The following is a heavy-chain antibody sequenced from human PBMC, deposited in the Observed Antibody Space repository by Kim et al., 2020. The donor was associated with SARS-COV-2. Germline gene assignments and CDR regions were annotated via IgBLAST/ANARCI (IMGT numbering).Heavy chain of an antibody. CDR1: GFDFSSYD. V-gene: IGHV3-33*01. J-gene: IGHJ4*02. CDR3: ARGVKRFGDFYVDS. CDR2: IWYDGTTK. Sequence: GGSLRLSCAASGFDFSSYDMHWVRQAPGKGLEWVAVIWYDGTTKYYADSVKGRFTISRDNSENTLFLQLNSLRAEDTAVYHCARGVKRFGDFYVDSWGRGTLLPVSS. D-gene: IGHD3-10*01.